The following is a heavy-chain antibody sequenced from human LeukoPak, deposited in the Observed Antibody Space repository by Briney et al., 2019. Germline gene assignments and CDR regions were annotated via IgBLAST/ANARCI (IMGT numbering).Heavy chain of an antibody. CDR3: AREHDYGDYD. CDR1: GFTFSSHN. D-gene: IGHD4-17*01. V-gene: IGHV3-48*04. CDR2: ISSSYNTI. J-gene: IGHJ4*02. Sequence: GGSLRLSCVASGFTFSSHNMNWVRQAPGKGLEWVSYISSSYNTIYYRDSVQGRFIISRDNAKNSLYLQMNSLRAEDTAVYYCAREHDYGDYDWGQGTLVTVSS.